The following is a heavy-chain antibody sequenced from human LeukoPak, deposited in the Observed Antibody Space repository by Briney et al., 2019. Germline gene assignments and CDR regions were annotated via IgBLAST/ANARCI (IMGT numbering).Heavy chain of an antibody. D-gene: IGHD6-6*01. Sequence: SETLSLTCTVSGGSISSSSYYWGWIRQPPGKGLEWIGYIYYSGTTYYNPSLKTRVIISVDTSKNQFSLKLSSVTAADTAVYYCASYSSSSSFFWFDPWGQGTLVTVSS. CDR1: GGSISSSSYY. CDR2: IYYSGTT. CDR3: ASYSSSSSFFWFDP. J-gene: IGHJ5*02. V-gene: IGHV4-30-4*08.